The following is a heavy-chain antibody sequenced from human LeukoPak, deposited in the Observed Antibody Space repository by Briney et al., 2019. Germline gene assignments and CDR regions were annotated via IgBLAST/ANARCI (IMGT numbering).Heavy chain of an antibody. Sequence: TGGSLRLSCTASGFTFDDYGMSWVRQAPGKGLEWVSYISSSGRTMYYADSVKGRFTVSRDNAKNSLYLQMNSLRAEDTAIYYCARDNYSGSRYFDHWGQGTLVTVSS. CDR1: GFTFDDYG. J-gene: IGHJ4*02. CDR2: ISSSGRTM. CDR3: ARDNYSGSRYFDH. V-gene: IGHV3-48*03. D-gene: IGHD1-26*01.